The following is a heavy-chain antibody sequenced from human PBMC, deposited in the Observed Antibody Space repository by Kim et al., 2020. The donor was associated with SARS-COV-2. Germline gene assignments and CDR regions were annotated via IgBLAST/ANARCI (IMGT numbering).Heavy chain of an antibody. D-gene: IGHD3-22*01. V-gene: IGHV5-51*01. CDR1: GYSFTSYW. CDR3: ARGLGVYYDSSGYSSFDY. Sequence: GESLKISCKGSGYSFTSYWIGWVRQMPGKGLEWMGIIYPGDSDTRYSPSFQGQVTISADKSISTAYLQGSSLKASDTAMYCCARGLGVYYDSSGYSSFDYWGKGTLVTVSS. J-gene: IGHJ4*02. CDR2: IYPGDSDT.